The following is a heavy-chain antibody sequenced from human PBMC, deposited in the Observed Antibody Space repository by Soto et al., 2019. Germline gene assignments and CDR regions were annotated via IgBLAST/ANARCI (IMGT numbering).Heavy chain of an antibody. Sequence: WGSLRLSCAASGFTLSSYSMNWVRQAPGKGLEWVSSISSSSSYKYYADSVKGRFTISRDNAKNSVYLQMNSLRAEDTAVYYCAREGYYDSSGYFNDAFDIWGQGTMVTVSS. J-gene: IGHJ3*02. CDR2: ISSSSSYK. CDR3: AREGYYDSSGYFNDAFDI. V-gene: IGHV3-21*01. CDR1: GFTLSSYS. D-gene: IGHD3-22*01.